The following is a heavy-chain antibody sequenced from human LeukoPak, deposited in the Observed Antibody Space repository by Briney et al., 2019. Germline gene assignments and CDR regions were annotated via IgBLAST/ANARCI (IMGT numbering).Heavy chain of an antibody. CDR2: ISTTGST. Sequence: SQTLSLTCTVSGGSISSGFYYWNWIRQPAGKGLEWIGHISTTGSTNYNPSLKSRVTISVGTSKNQFSLKLSSVTAADTAVYYCATTSSSWLTHDYWGQGTLVTVSS. CDR1: GGSISSGFYY. V-gene: IGHV4-61*09. J-gene: IGHJ4*02. D-gene: IGHD6-13*01. CDR3: ATTSSSWLTHDY.